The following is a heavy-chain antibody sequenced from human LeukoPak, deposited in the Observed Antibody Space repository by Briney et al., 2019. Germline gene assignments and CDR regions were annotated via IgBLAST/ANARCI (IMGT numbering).Heavy chain of an antibody. CDR3: VSGGGGGFDY. V-gene: IGHV1-2*06. CDR2: MDPNRGDT. J-gene: IGHJ4*02. CDR1: GYTFTGYY. Sequence: ASVKVSCKASGYTFTGYYMHWVRQAPGQGLEWLGRMDPNRGDTNYAQKFQGRFTMTRDTSISTAYMELSRMTSDAPAVFYCVSGGGGGFDYWGQGTLVTVSS. D-gene: IGHD3-10*01.